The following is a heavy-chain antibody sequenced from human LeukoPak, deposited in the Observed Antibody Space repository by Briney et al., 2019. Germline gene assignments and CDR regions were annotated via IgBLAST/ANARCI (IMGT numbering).Heavy chain of an antibody. Sequence: PGGSLRLSCAASGCTVSSNYMSWVRQAPGKGLEWVSLIYSDDNTFYADSVKGRFTISRDNSKNTLYLQMNSLRAEDTAVYYCARDGGPNSYYYYGMDVWGQGTTVTVSS. CDR2: IYSDDNT. D-gene: IGHD1/OR15-1a*01. J-gene: IGHJ6*02. CDR1: GCTVSSNY. CDR3: ARDGGPNSYYYYGMDV. V-gene: IGHV3-53*01.